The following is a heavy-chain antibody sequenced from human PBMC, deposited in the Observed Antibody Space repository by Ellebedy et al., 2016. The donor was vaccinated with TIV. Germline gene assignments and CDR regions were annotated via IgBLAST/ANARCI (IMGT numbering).Heavy chain of an antibody. CDR1: GYSFTTRW. D-gene: IGHD5-24*01. Sequence: GESLKISCQGSGYSFTTRWIGWARQMPGKGLEWVGIIHPADSHTKYSPYFQGQVTISADKSISTAYLQLSNLKASDTAIYYCSIAVDGTTWFDPWGQGTLVTVSS. J-gene: IGHJ5*02. V-gene: IGHV5-51*01. CDR2: IHPADSHT. CDR3: SIAVDGTTWFDP.